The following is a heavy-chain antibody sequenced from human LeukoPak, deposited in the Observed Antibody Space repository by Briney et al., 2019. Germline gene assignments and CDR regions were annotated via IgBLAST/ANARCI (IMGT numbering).Heavy chain of an antibody. D-gene: IGHD3-10*01. J-gene: IGHJ4*02. CDR3: ARHYDSGTYPLDY. V-gene: IGHV4-59*08. CDR1: GGSITGYY. Sequence: SETPSLTCTVSGGSITGYYWSWIRQPPGKGLEWIGYIHYSGSTNYHPSLKSRITISVDTSNNQFSLKLRSVTAADTAVYYCARHYDSGTYPLDYWGQGTLVTVSS. CDR2: IHYSGST.